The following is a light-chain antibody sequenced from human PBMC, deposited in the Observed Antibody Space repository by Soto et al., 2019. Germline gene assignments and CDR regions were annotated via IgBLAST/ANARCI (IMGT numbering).Light chain of an antibody. V-gene: IGKV1-39*01. CDR1: QSISNY. CDR3: QQSYTTPPYS. J-gene: IGKJ2*01. Sequence: DIQMTQSPSSLSASVGDRVTITCRASQSISNYLNWYQQRPGKAPKLLIYAASSLESGVPSRFTARASGTEFTLTISSLQPEDSATYYCQQSYTTPPYSFGQGTKLEIK. CDR2: AAS.